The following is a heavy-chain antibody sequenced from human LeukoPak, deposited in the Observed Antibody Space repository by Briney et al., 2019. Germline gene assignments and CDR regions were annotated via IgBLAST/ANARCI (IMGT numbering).Heavy chain of an antibody. CDR2: IYSGGST. J-gene: IGHJ6*03. CDR3: ARDLVGGYYYMDV. CDR1: GFTVSSNY. V-gene: IGHV3-66*02. Sequence: PGGSLRLSCAASGFTVSSNYMSWVRQAPGKGLEWVSVIYSGGSTYYADSVKGRFTISRDNSNNTLYLQMNSLRAEDTAVYYCARDLVGGYYYMDVWGKGTTVTVSS. D-gene: IGHD2-15*01.